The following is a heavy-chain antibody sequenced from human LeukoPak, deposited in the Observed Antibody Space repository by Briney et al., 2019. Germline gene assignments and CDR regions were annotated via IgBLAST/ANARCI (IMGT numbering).Heavy chain of an antibody. J-gene: IGHJ4*02. V-gene: IGHV3-23*01. Sequence: GGSLRLSCAASGFTFSSNAMSWVRQAPGKGLEWVSCITDSGGGTQYADSVKGRFTISRDNSKNTLYLQMNSLRAEDTAVYYCAKGSATPYWGQGTLVTVST. CDR1: GFTFSSNA. CDR2: ITDSGGGT. CDR3: AKGSATPY. D-gene: IGHD1-26*01.